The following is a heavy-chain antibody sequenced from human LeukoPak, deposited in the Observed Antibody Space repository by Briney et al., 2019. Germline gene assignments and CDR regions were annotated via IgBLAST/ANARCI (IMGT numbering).Heavy chain of an antibody. CDR3: AQGPLGGAPYSDY. CDR2: IIPILGIA. CDR1: GGTFSSYA. V-gene: IGHV1-69*04. Sequence: ASVKVSCKASGGTFSSYAISWVRQAPGQGLEWMGRIIPILGIANYAQKFQGRVTITADKSTSTAYMELSSLRSEDTAVYYCAQGPLGGAPYSDYWGQGTLVTVSS. J-gene: IGHJ4*02. D-gene: IGHD3-16*01.